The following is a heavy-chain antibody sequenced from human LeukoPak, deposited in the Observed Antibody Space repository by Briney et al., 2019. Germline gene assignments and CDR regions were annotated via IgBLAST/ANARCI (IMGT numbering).Heavy chain of an antibody. D-gene: IGHD6-6*01. CDR3: ARHDAGIAAPPFDN. CDR1: GVSISTYY. V-gene: IGHV4-4*09. CDR2: IHASGPS. J-gene: IGHJ4*02. Sequence: SETLSLTCTVSGVSISTYYWSWVRRPPGKGLEWIAYIHASGPSNYNPSLKSRITISVDTSKNQFSLKLSSVTAADTAVYYCARHDAGIAAPPFDNWGQGTLVTVSS.